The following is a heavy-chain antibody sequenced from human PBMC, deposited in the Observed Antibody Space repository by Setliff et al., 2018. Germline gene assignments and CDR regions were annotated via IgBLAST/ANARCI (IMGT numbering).Heavy chain of an antibody. J-gene: IGHJ3*02. CDR2: IFYSGNT. Sequence: PSETLSLTCTVSGGSMTSYYLTWIRQPPGEGLEWIGYIFYSGNTEYNPSLKSRVTISVDTSKSQFSLKLTSVTAADTAVYYCARIRGPTGNCQEAFDIWSEGTMVTVSS. D-gene: IGHD1-1*01. V-gene: IGHV4-59*01. CDR1: GGSMTSYY. CDR3: ARIRGPTGNCQEAFDI.